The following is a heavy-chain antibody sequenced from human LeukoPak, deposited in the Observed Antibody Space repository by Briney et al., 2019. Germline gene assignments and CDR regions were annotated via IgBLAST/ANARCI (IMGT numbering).Heavy chain of an antibody. CDR3: ARDVLWFGELLPVF. D-gene: IGHD3-10*01. J-gene: IGHJ4*02. CDR2: IGVNT. Sequence: AGGSLRLSCAASGFTFSNYAMSWVSQAPGKGLEWGSAIGVNTYYTDSVKGRFTISRGNAKNTLYLQMNRLRAEDTAVYYCARDVLWFGELLPVFWGQGTLVTVSS. V-gene: IGHV3-23*01. CDR1: GFTFSNYA.